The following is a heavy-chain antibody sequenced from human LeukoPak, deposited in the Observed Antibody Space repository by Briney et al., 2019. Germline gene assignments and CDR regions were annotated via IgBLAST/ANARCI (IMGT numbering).Heavy chain of an antibody. CDR2: IGYDGSNK. CDR1: GFTFSSYG. CDR3: AKELYDFWSGPFDY. V-gene: IGHV3-30*02. D-gene: IGHD3-3*01. Sequence: PGVSLRLSCAASGFTFSSYGMQWVRQARGKALEGVVFIGYDGSNKYYTVSVNAQFTITRDNSKITLYLQMNSLRAEDTAVYYCAKELYDFWSGPFDYWGQGTLVTVSS. J-gene: IGHJ4*02.